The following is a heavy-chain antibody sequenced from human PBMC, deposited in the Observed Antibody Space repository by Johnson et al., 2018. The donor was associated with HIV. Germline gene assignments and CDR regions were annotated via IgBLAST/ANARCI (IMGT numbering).Heavy chain of an antibody. Sequence: VQLVESGGGVVRPVGSLRLSCAASGFIFSGYWMNWVRQAPGKGLAWVAGIKSDGSGKFCGDSVKGRFTNSRDNAKDSLFLQMNSLRAEDTAVYYCARSNAFDIWGQGTMVTVSS. J-gene: IGHJ3*02. CDR1: GFIFSGYW. CDR2: IKSDGSGK. V-gene: IGHV3-7*01. CDR3: ARSNAFDI.